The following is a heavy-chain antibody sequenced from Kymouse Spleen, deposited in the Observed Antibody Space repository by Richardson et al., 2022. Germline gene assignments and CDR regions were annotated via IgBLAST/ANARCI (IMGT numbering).Heavy chain of an antibody. Sequence: QVQLQQWGAGLLKPSETLSLTCAVYGGSFSGYYWSWIRQPPGKGLEWIGEINHSGSTNYNPSLKSRVTISVDTSKNQFSLKLSSVTAADTAVYYCAEAAGTDYYGMDVWGQGTTVTVSS. D-gene: IGHD6-13*01. CDR2: INHSGST. CDR3: AEAAGTDYYGMDV. V-gene: IGHV4-34*01. J-gene: IGHJ6*02. CDR1: GGSFSGYY.